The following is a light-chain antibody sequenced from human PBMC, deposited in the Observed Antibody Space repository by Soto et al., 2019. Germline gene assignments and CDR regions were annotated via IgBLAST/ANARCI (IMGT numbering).Light chain of an antibody. Sequence: QSVLTQPPSASATPGQRVTISCSGSSSNIGSNTVNWYQQLPGAAPKLLIYNNDQRPSGVPDRFSGSKSGTSASLAISGLQSEDEADYYCGAWDASLSGWVFGGVTKLTVL. CDR3: GAWDASLSGWV. CDR1: SSNIGSNT. CDR2: NND. V-gene: IGLV1-44*01. J-gene: IGLJ3*02.